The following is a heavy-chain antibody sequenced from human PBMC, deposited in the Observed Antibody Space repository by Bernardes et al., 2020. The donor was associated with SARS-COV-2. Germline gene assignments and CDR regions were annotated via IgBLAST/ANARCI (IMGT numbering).Heavy chain of an antibody. CDR3: ARGARISMIVVVMPQAAFDI. V-gene: IGHV4-34*01. D-gene: IGHD3-22*01. Sequence: SRALSLTCAGYGGSFSGYFWSWIRPPPGKGLEWIGEINHSGSTYYNPSLRSRATISVDRSKNQLSLKLSSVTAADTAVYYCARGARISMIVVVMPQAAFDIWGQGTMVTVSS. J-gene: IGHJ3*02. CDR1: GGSFSGYF. CDR2: INHSGST.